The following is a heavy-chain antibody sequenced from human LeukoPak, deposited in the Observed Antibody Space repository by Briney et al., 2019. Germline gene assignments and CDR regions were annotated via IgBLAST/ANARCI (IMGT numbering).Heavy chain of an antibody. Sequence: SVKVSCRASGGTFSSYAISWVRQAPGQGLEWMGRIIPILGIANYAQKFQGRVTITADKSTSTAYMELSSLRSEDTAVYYCAREQGGYYYDSSGYYNYWGQGTLVTVSS. CDR1: GGTFSSYA. CDR2: IIPILGIA. CDR3: AREQGGYYYDSSGYYNY. D-gene: IGHD3-22*01. J-gene: IGHJ4*02. V-gene: IGHV1-69*04.